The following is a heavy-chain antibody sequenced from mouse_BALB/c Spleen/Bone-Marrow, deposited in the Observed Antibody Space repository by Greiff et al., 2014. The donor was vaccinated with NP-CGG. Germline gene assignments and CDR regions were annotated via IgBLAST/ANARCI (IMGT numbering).Heavy chain of an antibody. CDR1: GFNIKDTY. J-gene: IGHJ1*01. CDR2: IDPANGST. Sequence: EVKLMESGAELVKPGASVKLPCTASGFNIKDTYMHWVKQRPEQGLEWIGRIDPANGSTKYDPKFQGKATITADTSSNTAYLQLSSLTSEDTAVYYCARAGRGRYFDVWGAGTTVTVSS. V-gene: IGHV14-3*02. CDR3: ARAGRGRYFDV. D-gene: IGHD4-1*01.